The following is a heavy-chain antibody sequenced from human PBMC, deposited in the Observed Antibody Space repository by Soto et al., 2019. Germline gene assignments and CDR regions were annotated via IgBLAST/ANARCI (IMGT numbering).Heavy chain of an antibody. J-gene: IGHJ6*01. CDR1: GLTFSSYS. CDR3: AREVFCSSSSCQVRYGMYV. D-gene: IGHD2-2*01. Sequence: GGSLRLSCAASGLTFSSYSMNWVRQAPGKGLDWVSVINSGGSTYSADSVKGRSTISRDHSRNTLYLQRNSLRVEDTAVYYCAREVFCSSSSCQVRYGMYVWGQGTTVTVSS. V-gene: IGHV3-53*01. CDR2: INSGGST.